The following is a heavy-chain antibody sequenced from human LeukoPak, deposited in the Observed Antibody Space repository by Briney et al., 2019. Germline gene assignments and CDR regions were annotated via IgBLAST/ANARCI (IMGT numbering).Heavy chain of an antibody. CDR2: ISGSGGST. Sequence: GGSLRLSCAASGFTFSSYAMSWVRQTPGKGLEWVSTISGSGGSTFYADSVKGRFTISRDNPKNTVDLQMNSLRAEDTAVYYCVKVSSNYYGSGSYQTLDYWGQGTLVTVSS. V-gene: IGHV3-23*01. J-gene: IGHJ4*02. CDR3: VKVSSNYYGSGSYQTLDY. CDR1: GFTFSSYA. D-gene: IGHD3-10*01.